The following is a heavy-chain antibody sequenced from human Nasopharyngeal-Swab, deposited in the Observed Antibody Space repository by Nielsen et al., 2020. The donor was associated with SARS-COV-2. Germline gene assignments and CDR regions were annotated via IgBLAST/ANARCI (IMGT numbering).Heavy chain of an antibody. J-gene: IGHJ6*02. CDR2: TSGSGGST. D-gene: IGHD2-2*01. V-gene: IGHV3-23*01. Sequence: VRQAPGKGLEWVSATSGSGGSTYYADSVKGRFTISRDNSKNTLYLQMNSLRAEDTAVYYCAKVARDIVVVPAAMKAYYYYGMDVWGQGTTVTVSS. CDR3: AKVARDIVVVPAAMKAYYYYGMDV.